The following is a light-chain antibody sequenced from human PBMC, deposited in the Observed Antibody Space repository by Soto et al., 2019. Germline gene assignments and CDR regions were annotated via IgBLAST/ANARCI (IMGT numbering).Light chain of an antibody. CDR3: SSYTSSSTLGV. CDR1: SSDVGGYNY. CDR2: DVS. J-gene: IGLJ1*01. Sequence: QSALTQPASVSGSPGQSITISCTGTSSDVGGYNYVSWYQQHPGKAPKVMIYDVSNRPSGVSNRFSGSKSGNTASLTISGLQAEDDADYYCSSYTSSSTLGVFGTGTKLTVL. V-gene: IGLV2-14*01.